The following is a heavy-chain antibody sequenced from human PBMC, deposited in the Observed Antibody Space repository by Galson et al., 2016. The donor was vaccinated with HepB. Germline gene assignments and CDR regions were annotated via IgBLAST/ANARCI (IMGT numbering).Heavy chain of an antibody. CDR2: IGFSRGTT. V-gene: IGHV3-23*01. Sequence: SLRLSCAASGFTFSSYAMSWVRQAPGKGLEWVSGIGFSRGTTYYADSVKGRFTISRDISTSTLYLQMNSLRADDTAVYYCAKDAPPSDFWSGYPWYYYGMDVWGQGTTVTVSS. CDR1: GFTFSSYA. J-gene: IGHJ6*02. CDR3: AKDAPPSDFWSGYPWYYYGMDV. D-gene: IGHD3-3*01.